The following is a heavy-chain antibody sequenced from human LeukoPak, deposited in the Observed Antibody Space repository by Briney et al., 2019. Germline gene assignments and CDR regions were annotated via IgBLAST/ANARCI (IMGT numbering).Heavy chain of an antibody. CDR2: INPNSGGT. Sequence: ASVKVSCKASGYTFTGYYMHWVRQAPGQGLEWMGWINPNSGGTNYAQKFQGRVTMTRDTSISTAYMELSRLRSDDTAVYYCARDIYSSGSFDVWGLGTVVTVSS. CDR3: ARDIYSSGSFDV. D-gene: IGHD6-19*01. CDR1: GYTFTGYY. V-gene: IGHV1-2*02. J-gene: IGHJ3*01.